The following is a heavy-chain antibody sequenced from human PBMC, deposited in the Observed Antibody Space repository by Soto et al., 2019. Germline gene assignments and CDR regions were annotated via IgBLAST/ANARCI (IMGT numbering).Heavy chain of an antibody. J-gene: IGHJ6*02. Sequence: SETLSLTCAVYGGSFSGYYWSWIRQPPGKGLEWIGEINHSGSTNYNPSLKSRVTISVDTSKNQFSLKLSSATAADTAVYYCARDASPYYDFWSGFYGMDVWGQGTTVTVSS. CDR1: GGSFSGYY. D-gene: IGHD3-3*01. CDR2: INHSGST. V-gene: IGHV4-34*01. CDR3: ARDASPYYDFWSGFYGMDV.